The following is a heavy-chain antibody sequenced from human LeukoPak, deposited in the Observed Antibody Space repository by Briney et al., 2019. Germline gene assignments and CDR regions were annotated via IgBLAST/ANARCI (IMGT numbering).Heavy chain of an antibody. CDR1: GGSISSYY. D-gene: IGHD7-27*01. J-gene: IGHJ4*02. CDR3: ARVARDLGVPFGY. CDR2: IYYSGST. Sequence: SETLSLTCTVSGGSISSYYWSWIRQPPGKGLEWIGYIYYSGSTNYNPSLKSRVTISVDTSKNQFSLKLSSVTAADTAVYYCARVARDLGVPFGYWGQGTLVTVSS. V-gene: IGHV4-59*01.